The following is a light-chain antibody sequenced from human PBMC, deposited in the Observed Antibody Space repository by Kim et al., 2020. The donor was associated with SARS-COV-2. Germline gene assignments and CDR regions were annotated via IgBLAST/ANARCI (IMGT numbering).Light chain of an antibody. V-gene: IGKV3-15*01. CDR1: QSVSSN. Sequence: SVSPGERATLSCRASQSVSSNLAWYQQKPGQAPRLLIYDASTRATGIPVRFSGSGSGTEFNLTISSLQYEDFAVYYCQQYNNWPTFGQGTRLEIK. CDR2: DAS. J-gene: IGKJ5*01. CDR3: QQYNNWPT.